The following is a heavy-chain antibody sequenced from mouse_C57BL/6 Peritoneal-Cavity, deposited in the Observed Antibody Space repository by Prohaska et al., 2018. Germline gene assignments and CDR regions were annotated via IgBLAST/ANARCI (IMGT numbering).Heavy chain of an antibody. J-gene: IGHJ2*01. CDR1: GFTFTDYY. Sequence: EVKLVESGGGLVQPGGSLSLSCAASGFTFTDYYMSWVRQPPGKALEWLGFIRYKANGYTTEYSASVKGLFTISRDNSQSILYLQMNALRAEDSATYYCARDFDYWGQGTTLTVSS. CDR3: ARDFDY. CDR2: IRYKANGYTT. V-gene: IGHV7-3*01.